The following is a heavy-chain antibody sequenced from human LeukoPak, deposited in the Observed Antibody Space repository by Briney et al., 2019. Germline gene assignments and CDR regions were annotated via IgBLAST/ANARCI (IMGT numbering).Heavy chain of an antibody. J-gene: IGHJ4*02. D-gene: IGHD5-24*01. CDR2: ISYDGSNK. CDR3: ASPPVEMATIMEDY. V-gene: IGHV3-30-3*01. Sequence: GGSLRLSCVASGFTFSSYAMHWVRQAPGKGLEWVAVISYDGSNKYYADSVKGRFTISRDNSKNTLYLQMNSLRAEDTAVYYCASPPVEMATIMEDYWGQGTLVTVSS. CDR1: GFTFSSYA.